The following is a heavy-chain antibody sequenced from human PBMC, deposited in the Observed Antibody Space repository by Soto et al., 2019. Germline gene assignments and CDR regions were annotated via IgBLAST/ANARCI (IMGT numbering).Heavy chain of an antibody. D-gene: IGHD6-13*01. CDR3: ARTRVAAAGKGDWFDP. CDR2: IYYSGNT. Sequence: SETLSLTCTVSGGSISSGDYYWSWIRQPPGKGLEWIGYIYYSGNTYYHPSLKTRVTISVDTSMNHFSLNLNFVTAADTAVYYCARTRVAAAGKGDWFDPWGQGNLVTVSS. J-gene: IGHJ5*02. CDR1: GGSISSGDYY. V-gene: IGHV4-30-4*01.